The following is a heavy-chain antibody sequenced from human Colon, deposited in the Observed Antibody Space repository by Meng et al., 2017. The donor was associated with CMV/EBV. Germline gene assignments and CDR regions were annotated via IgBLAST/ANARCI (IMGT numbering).Heavy chain of an antibody. Sequence: ASVKVSCKASGYTFISYYIQWVRQAPGQGLEWMGIINPSGGSTIYAQKFQGRVPMTRDTSTSTVYMELSSLRSEDTAVYYCARARGSYAWFDPWGQGTLVTVSS. CDR3: ARARGSYAWFDP. CDR1: GYTFISYY. V-gene: IGHV1-46*01. CDR2: INPSGGST. D-gene: IGHD1-26*01. J-gene: IGHJ5*02.